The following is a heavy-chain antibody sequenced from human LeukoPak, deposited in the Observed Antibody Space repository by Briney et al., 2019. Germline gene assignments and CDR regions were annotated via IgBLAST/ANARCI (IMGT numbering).Heavy chain of an antibody. V-gene: IGHV3-23*01. CDR3: AKADGYNTKIPIDY. CDR1: GFTFSNYA. J-gene: IGHJ4*02. CDR2: ISGRGAGT. Sequence: GGSLRLSCAASGFTFSNYAMSWVRQAPGKGLEWVSTISGRGAGTYYADSVKGRFTISRDNSKNTLYLQMNSLRAEDTAVYYCAKADGYNTKIPIDYWGREPWSPSPQ. D-gene: IGHD5-24*01.